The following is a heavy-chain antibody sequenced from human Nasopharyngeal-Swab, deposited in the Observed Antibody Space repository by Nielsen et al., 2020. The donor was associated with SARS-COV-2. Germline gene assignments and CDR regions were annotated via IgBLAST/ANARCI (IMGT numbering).Heavy chain of an antibody. CDR1: GGSTSSYY. CDR2: IYYSGST. Sequence: SETLSLTCTVSGGSTSSYYWGWIRQPPGKGLEWIGYIYYSGSTNYNPSLKSRVTISVDTSKNQFSLKLSSVTAADTAVYYCARDRPAAADSNYYYGMDVWGQGTTVTVSS. D-gene: IGHD6-13*01. J-gene: IGHJ6*02. V-gene: IGHV4-59*01. CDR3: ARDRPAAADSNYYYGMDV.